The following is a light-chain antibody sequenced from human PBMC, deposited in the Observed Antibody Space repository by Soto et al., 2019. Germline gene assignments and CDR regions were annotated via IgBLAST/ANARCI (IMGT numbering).Light chain of an antibody. CDR2: AAS. Sequence: EIVMTHSPDTLSVSPGESATLSCRASQSVSDRVVWYQQKSGQAPSLLIYAASTRAAGVPARFSGSGSGTEFTLTISSLQSEDFAVYFCQQYADWPKTFGQGTKVDIK. CDR1: QSVSDR. J-gene: IGKJ1*01. V-gene: IGKV3-15*01. CDR3: QQYADWPKT.